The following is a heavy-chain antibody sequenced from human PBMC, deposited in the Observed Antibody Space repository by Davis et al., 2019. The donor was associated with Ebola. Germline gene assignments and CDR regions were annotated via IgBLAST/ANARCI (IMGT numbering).Heavy chain of an antibody. D-gene: IGHD1-14*01. Sequence: SETLSLTCTVSGGSVSSGSYYWSWIRQPPGKGLEWIGYIYYSGSTNYNPSLKSRVTISVDTSKNQFSLKLSSVTAADTAVYYCARRRSTNYYGMDVWGQGTTVTVSS. CDR2: IYYSGST. V-gene: IGHV4-61*01. CDR3: ARRRSTNYYGMDV. J-gene: IGHJ6*02. CDR1: GGSVSSGSYY.